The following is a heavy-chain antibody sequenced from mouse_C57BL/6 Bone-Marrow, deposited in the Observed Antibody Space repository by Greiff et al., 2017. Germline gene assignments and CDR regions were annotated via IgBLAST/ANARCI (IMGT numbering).Heavy chain of an antibody. CDR3: SRHPDFYVYYAMDY. V-gene: IGHV5-15*01. D-gene: IGHD1-1*01. Sequence: DVHLVESGGGLVQPGGSLKLSCAASGFTFSDYGMAWVRQAPRKGPVWVAFISNLAYSIYYADTVTGRFTISRENAKNTLYLEMSSLRSEDTAMYYCSRHPDFYVYYAMDYWGQGTSVTVSS. CDR1: GFTFSDYG. J-gene: IGHJ4*01. CDR2: ISNLAYSI.